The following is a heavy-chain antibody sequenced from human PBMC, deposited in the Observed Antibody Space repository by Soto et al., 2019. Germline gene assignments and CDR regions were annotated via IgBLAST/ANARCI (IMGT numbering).Heavy chain of an antibody. CDR2: IYYSGST. CDR1: GGSISSGGYY. CDR3: AVDLGGDYFDY. V-gene: IGHV4-61*03. D-gene: IGHD4-17*01. J-gene: IGHJ4*02. Sequence: SETLSLTCTVSGGSISSGGYYWSWIRQHPGKGLEWIGYIYYSGSTNYNPSLKSRVTISVDTSKNHFSLKLRSVTAADTAVYYCAVDLGGDYFDYWGQGTLVTVSS.